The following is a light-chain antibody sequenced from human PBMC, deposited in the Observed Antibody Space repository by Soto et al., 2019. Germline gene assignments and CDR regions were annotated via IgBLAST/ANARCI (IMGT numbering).Light chain of an antibody. J-gene: IGLJ3*02. CDR3: LLSYSGAFWV. Sequence: QAVVTQEPSLTVSPGGTVTLTCGSSTGAVTSGHYPYWFQQKPGQAPRTLIYDTSNKHSWTPSRFSGSLLGGKASLALSGAQPADEAKYYCLLSYSGAFWVFGGGTKLTVL. V-gene: IGLV7-46*01. CDR2: DTS. CDR1: TGAVTSGHY.